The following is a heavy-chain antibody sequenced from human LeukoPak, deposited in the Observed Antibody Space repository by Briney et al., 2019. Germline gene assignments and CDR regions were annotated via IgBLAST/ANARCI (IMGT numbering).Heavy chain of an antibody. V-gene: IGHV3-30*04. CDR3: ARSFSGSYPDFDY. CDR2: ISYDGSDQ. CDR1: GFMFSSYA. D-gene: IGHD1-26*01. J-gene: IGHJ4*02. Sequence: PGGSLRLSCAASGFMFSSYAMHWVRQAPGKGLEWVALISYDGSDQFYADSVKGRFTISRDNSKNTLYLQMNSLRAEDTAVYYCARSFSGSYPDFDYWGQGALVTVSS.